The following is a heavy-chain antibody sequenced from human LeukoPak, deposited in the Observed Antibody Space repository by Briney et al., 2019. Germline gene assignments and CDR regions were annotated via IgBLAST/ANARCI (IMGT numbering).Heavy chain of an antibody. CDR2: ISGSGGSR. CDR1: GFTFSSYA. V-gene: IGHV3-23*01. J-gene: IGHJ4*02. CDR3: AKDAATYYDSSGYYFGYFDY. D-gene: IGHD3-22*01. Sequence: GGSLRLSCAASGFTFSSYAMSWVRQAPGKGLEWVSAISGSGGSRYYADSVKGRFTISRDNSKNTLYLQMNSLRAEDTAVYYCAKDAATYYDSSGYYFGYFDYWGQGTLVTVSS.